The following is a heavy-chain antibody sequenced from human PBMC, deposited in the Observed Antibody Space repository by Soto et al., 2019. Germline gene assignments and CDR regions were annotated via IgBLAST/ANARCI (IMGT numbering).Heavy chain of an antibody. CDR1: GGTFSSYA. J-gene: IGHJ5*02. CDR2: IIPIFGTA. V-gene: IGHV1-69*13. D-gene: IGHD6-13*01. Sequence: SVKVSCKASGGTFSSYAISWVRQAPGQGLEWMGGIIPIFGTANYAQKFQGRVTITADESTSTAYMELSSLRSEDTAVYYCARDHSIAAPGPGWFDPWGQGTLVTVSS. CDR3: ARDHSIAAPGPGWFDP.